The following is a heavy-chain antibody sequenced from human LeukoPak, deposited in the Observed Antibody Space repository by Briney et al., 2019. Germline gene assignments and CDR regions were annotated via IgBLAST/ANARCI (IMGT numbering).Heavy chain of an antibody. J-gene: IGHJ4*02. CDR2: IYYRAKQNN. Sequence: SQTLSLTCAISRDSVFSKSVASAWIRQSPSRGLEWLGWIYYRAKQNNDYAGSVKRRTTINPDTSKNQFSLQLKSVNSEETAVYYCARRARGHSTGWSFFDFWGQGTMVT. V-gene: IGHV6-1*01. D-gene: IGHD6-19*01. CDR1: RDSVFSKSVA. CDR3: ARRARGHSTGWSFFDF.